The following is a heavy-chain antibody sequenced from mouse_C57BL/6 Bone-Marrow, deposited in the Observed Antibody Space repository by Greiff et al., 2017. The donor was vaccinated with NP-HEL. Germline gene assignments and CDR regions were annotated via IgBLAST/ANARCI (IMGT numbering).Heavy chain of an antibody. Sequence: DVQLQESGPGLVKPSQSLSLTCSVTGYSITSGYYWNWIRQFPGNKLEWMGYISYDGSNNYNPSLKNRISITRDTSKNQFFLKLNSVTTEDTATYYCAKVARGAIDYWGQGTSVTVSS. CDR3: AKVARGAIDY. V-gene: IGHV3-6*01. CDR2: ISYDGSN. J-gene: IGHJ4*01. CDR1: GYSITSGYY. D-gene: IGHD1-1*02.